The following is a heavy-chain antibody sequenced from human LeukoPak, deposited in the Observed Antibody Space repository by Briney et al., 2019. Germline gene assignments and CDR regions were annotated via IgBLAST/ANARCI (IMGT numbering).Heavy chain of an antibody. D-gene: IGHD6-13*01. CDR1: GYTFTSYG. Sequence: ASVKVSCKASGYTFTSYGISWVRQAPGQGLEWMGWISAYNGNTNYAQKLQGRVTVTTDTSTSTAYMELRSLRSDDTAVYYCARDGRYSSSWYVYYYGMDVWGQGTTVTVSS. CDR3: ARDGRYSSSWYVYYYGMDV. J-gene: IGHJ6*02. V-gene: IGHV1-18*01. CDR2: ISAYNGNT.